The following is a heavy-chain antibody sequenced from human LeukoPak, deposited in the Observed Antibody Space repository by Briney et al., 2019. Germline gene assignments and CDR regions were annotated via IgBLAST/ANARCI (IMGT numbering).Heavy chain of an antibody. CDR3: ARVSGRIQVWPQPFGDGMDV. D-gene: IGHD5-18*01. V-gene: IGHV3-48*01. Sequence: GGSLRLSCAASGFMFDTYIMTWVRQAPGKGLEWISYINSINAVYYTDSVEGRFSISRDNAKNSLYLQMNSLRVEDTAIYYCARVSGRIQVWPQPFGDGMDVWGQGTTVTVSS. CDR1: GFMFDTYI. CDR2: INSINAV. J-gene: IGHJ6*02.